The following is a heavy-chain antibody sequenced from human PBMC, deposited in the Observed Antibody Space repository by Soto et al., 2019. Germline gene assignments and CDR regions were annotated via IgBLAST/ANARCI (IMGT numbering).Heavy chain of an antibody. Sequence: GGSLRLSCAASGFTFSSYAMHWVRQAPGKGLEWVAVISYDGSNKYYADSVKGRFTISRDNSKNTLYLQMNSLRAEDTAVYYCARDLAGLQWLQQGFDYWGQGTLVTVSS. D-gene: IGHD6-19*01. CDR1: GFTFSSYA. CDR2: ISYDGSNK. CDR3: ARDLAGLQWLQQGFDY. V-gene: IGHV3-30-3*01. J-gene: IGHJ4*02.